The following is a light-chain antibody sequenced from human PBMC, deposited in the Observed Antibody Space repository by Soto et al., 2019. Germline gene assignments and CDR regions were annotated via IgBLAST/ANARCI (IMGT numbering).Light chain of an antibody. CDR2: EVT. Sequence: QSALTQPPSASGSPGQSVTISCTGTSSDVGAYNYVSWYQQHAGKAPKLVIYEVTKRPSGVPDRFSGSKSANTASLTVSGLQAEDEDYYYCSSFASSNTVVFGGGTKVTVL. CDR3: SSFASSNTVV. V-gene: IGLV2-8*01. J-gene: IGLJ2*01. CDR1: SSDVGAYNY.